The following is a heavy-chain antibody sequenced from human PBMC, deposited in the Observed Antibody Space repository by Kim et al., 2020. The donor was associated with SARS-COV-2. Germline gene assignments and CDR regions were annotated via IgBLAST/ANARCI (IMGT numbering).Heavy chain of an antibody. Sequence: SETLSLTCAVYGGSFSGYYWSWIRQPPGKGLEWIGEINHSGSTNYNPSLKSRVTISVDTSKNQFSLKLSSVTAADTAVYYCARGRSVATISPNYYYYGM. CDR3: ARGRSVATISPNYYYYGM. V-gene: IGHV4-34*01. J-gene: IGHJ6*01. CDR2: INHSGST. CDR1: GGSFSGYY. D-gene: IGHD5-12*01.